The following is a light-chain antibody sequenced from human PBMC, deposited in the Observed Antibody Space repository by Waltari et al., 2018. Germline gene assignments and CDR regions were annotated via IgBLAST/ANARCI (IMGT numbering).Light chain of an antibody. V-gene: IGKV4-1*01. CDR1: RSVLYSSNDKNY. CDR3: QQYYSSPYT. Sequence: DIVMTQSPAPLAVFVGERATINCKSSRSVLYSSNDKNYLAWYQQKPGQPPKLLIYWASTRESGVPDRFSGSGSGTEFTLTISSLQAEDVAVYYCQQYYSSPYTFGQGTKLEIK. J-gene: IGKJ2*01. CDR2: WAS.